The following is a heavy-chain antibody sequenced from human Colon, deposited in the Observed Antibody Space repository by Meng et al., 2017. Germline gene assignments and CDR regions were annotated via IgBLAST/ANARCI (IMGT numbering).Heavy chain of an antibody. CDR1: GYIFTDYY. CDR2: INPDSGDT. J-gene: IGHJ4*02. Sequence: ASVKVSCKASGYIFTDYYIHWVRQAPGQGLEWMGWINPDSGDTNYAQKFRGRVTMTRDTSISTVYMDLSWLRSDDTAIFHCARGGNSGWFGYFDFWGQGTLVTVPQ. V-gene: IGHV1-2*02. CDR3: ARGGNSGWFGYFDF. D-gene: IGHD6-19*01.